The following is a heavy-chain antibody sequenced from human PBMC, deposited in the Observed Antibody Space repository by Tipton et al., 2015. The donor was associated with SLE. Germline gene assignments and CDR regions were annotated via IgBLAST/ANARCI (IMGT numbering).Heavy chain of an antibody. V-gene: IGHV3-33*01. CDR2: IWYDGISK. CDR3: ARDGLRDGYNSY. D-gene: IGHD5-24*01. Sequence: SLRLSCAASGFTFSSYGMHWVRQAPGKGLEWVAVIWYDGISKYYADSVKGRFTISRDNSKNTLYLQMNSLRAEDTAVYYCARDGLRDGYNSYWGQGTLVTVSS. J-gene: IGHJ4*02. CDR1: GFTFSSYG.